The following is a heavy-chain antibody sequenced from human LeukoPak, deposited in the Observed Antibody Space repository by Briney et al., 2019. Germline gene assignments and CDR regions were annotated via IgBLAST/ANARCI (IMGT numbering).Heavy chain of an antibody. CDR2: IYYSGST. CDR1: GGSISSYY. Sequence: SETLSLTFTVSGGSISSYYWSWIRQPPGKGLEWIGYIYYSGSTNYNPSLKSRVTISVDTSKNQFSLKLSSVTAADTAVYYCARGDVGYCSSTSCHYFDYWGQGTLVTVSS. V-gene: IGHV4-59*01. D-gene: IGHD2-2*01. J-gene: IGHJ4*02. CDR3: ARGDVGYCSSTSCHYFDY.